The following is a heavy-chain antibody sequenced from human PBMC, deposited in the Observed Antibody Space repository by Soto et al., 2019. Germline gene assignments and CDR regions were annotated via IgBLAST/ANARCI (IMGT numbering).Heavy chain of an antibody. D-gene: IGHD3-10*01. Sequence: GESLKISCKGSGYSFTSYWIGWVRQMPGKGLEWMGIIYPGDSDTRYSPSFQGQVTISADKSISTAYLQWSSLKASDTAMYYCARNGYYYGSGEDNWFDPWGQGTLVTVSS. V-gene: IGHV5-51*01. CDR2: IYPGDSDT. CDR1: GYSFTSYW. J-gene: IGHJ5*02. CDR3: ARNGYYYGSGEDNWFDP.